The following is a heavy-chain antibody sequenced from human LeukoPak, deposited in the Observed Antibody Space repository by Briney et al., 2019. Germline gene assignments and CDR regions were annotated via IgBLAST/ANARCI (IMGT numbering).Heavy chain of an antibody. D-gene: IGHD2-2*01. CDR3: AKGNGDQLLFSWFDP. J-gene: IGHJ5*02. Sequence: GGSLRLSCAASGFTFDDYAMHWVRQAPGKGLEWVSGISWNSGSIGYADSVKGRFTISRDNAKNSLYLQMNSLRAEDTALYYCAKGNGDQLLFSWFDPWGQGTLVTVSS. CDR2: ISWNSGSI. CDR1: GFTFDDYA. V-gene: IGHV3-9*01.